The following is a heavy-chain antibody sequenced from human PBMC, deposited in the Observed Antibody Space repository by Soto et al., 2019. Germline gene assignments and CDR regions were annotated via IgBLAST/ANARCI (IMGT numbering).Heavy chain of an antibody. D-gene: IGHD3-10*01. V-gene: IGHV4-34*01. J-gene: IGHJ5*02. CDR3: ARVRITMVRGGSWFDP. CDR1: GGSFSGYY. Sequence: SETLSLTCAVYGGSFSGYYWSWIRQPPGKGLEWIGEINHSGSTNYNPSLKSRVTISVDTSKNQFSLKLSSVTAADTAVYYCARVRITMVRGGSWFDPWGQGTLVTVSS. CDR2: INHSGST.